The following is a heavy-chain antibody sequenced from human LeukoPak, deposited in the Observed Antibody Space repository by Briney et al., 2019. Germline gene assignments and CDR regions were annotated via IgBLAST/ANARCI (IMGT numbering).Heavy chain of an antibody. J-gene: IGHJ6*02. CDR3: ARAERDYYGSGSPYLGMDV. CDR1: GYTFTSYD. D-gene: IGHD3-10*01. V-gene: IGHV1-8*01. CDR2: MNPNSGNT. Sequence: GASVKVSCKASGYTFTSYDINWVRQATGQGLEWMGWMNPNSGNTGYAQKFQGRVTMTRNTSISTAHMELSSLRSEDTAVYYCARAERDYYGSGSPYLGMDVWGQGPTVTVSS.